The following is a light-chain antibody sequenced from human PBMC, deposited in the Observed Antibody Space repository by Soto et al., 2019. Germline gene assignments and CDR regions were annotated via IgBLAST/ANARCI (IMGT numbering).Light chain of an antibody. CDR2: GAS. J-gene: IGKJ1*01. V-gene: IGKV3D-15*01. Sequence: EGIMTQAPATLSVSPGERATLSCRSSQSVSSSYLAWYQQKPGQAPRLLIYGASSRATGIPDRFSGSGSGTEFTLTISSLQSEDFAVYYCQQYNKWPRTFGQGTKVDIK. CDR1: QSVSSSY. CDR3: QQYNKWPRT.